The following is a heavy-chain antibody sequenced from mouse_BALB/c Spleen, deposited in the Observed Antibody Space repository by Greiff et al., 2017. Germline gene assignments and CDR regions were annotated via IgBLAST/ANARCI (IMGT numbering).Heavy chain of an antibody. CDR1: GFSLTSYG. D-gene: IGHD2-2*01. CDR2: IWAGGST. CDR3: ASVYYCYASWLAY. J-gene: IGHJ3*01. Sequence: QVQLKQSGPGLVAPSQSLSITCTVSGFSLTSYGVHWVRQPPGKGLEWLGVIWAGGSTNYNSALMSRLSISKDNSKSQVFLKMNSRHTDDTAMYYCASVYYCYASWLAYWGQGTLVTVSA. V-gene: IGHV2-9*02.